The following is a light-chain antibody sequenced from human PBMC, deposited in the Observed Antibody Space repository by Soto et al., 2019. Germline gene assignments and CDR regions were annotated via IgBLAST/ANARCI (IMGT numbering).Light chain of an antibody. J-gene: IGKJ1*01. CDR3: QRYSSYWT. Sequence: LHMTQPHSPLTVSFEARVTIPCRARQLISTWLAWYQQKPGKAPKLLIYAASTLESGVPSRFGGSGSGTEFPLTISSLQPDDFATYYCQRYSSYWTFGQGTKVDIK. V-gene: IGKV1-5*01. CDR1: QLISTW. CDR2: AAS.